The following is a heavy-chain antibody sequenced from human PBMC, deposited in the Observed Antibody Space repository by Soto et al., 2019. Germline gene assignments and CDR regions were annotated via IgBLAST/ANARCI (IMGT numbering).Heavy chain of an antibody. CDR1: RYTFTSYG. Sequence: ASVKVSCKASRYTFTSYGISWVRQAPGQVLEWMGWISAYNGNTNYSQKFQGIVTIIRDTFTSTAYMELSSLRSEDTAVYYCARDTAPSDVWGQGTTVTVSS. J-gene: IGHJ6*02. CDR2: ISAYNGNT. CDR3: ARDTAPSDV. D-gene: IGHD4-17*01. V-gene: IGHV1-18*01.